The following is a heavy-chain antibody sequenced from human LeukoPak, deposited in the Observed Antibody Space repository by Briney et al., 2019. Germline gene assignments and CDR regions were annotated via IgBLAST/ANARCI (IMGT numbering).Heavy chain of an antibody. Sequence: PGGSPRLSCAASGFTVSSNYMSWVRQAPGKGLEWVSVIYSGGSTYYADSVKGRSTISRDNSKNTLYLQMNSLRAEDTAVYYCARVPSQEYYFDYWGQGTLVTVSS. CDR1: GFTVSSNY. CDR3: ARVPSQEYYFDY. V-gene: IGHV3-53*01. CDR2: IYSGGST. J-gene: IGHJ4*02.